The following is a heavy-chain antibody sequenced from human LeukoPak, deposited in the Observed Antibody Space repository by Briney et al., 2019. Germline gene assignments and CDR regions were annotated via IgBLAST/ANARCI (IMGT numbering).Heavy chain of an antibody. V-gene: IGHV3-74*01. CDR3: ARDHPYYDFWSGSGYNWFDP. CDR1: GFTFSSYW. Sequence: PGGSLRLSCAASGFTFSSYWMHWVRQAPGKGLVWVSRISSDGSSTSYADSVKGRFTISRDNAKNTLYLQMNSLRAEDTAVYYCARDHPYYDFWSGSGYNWFDPWGQGTLVTVSS. D-gene: IGHD3-3*01. J-gene: IGHJ5*02. CDR2: ISSDGSST.